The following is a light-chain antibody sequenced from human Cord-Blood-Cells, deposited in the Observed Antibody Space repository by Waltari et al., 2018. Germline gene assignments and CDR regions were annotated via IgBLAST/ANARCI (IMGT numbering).Light chain of an antibody. Sequence: ELVMTQSPATLYVSPGERATLSCRASQSVSSNLAWYQQKPGQAPRLLIYGASTRATGIPARFSGSGSGTEFTLTISSLQSEDFAVYYCQQYNNWPPSFTFGPGTKVDIK. CDR2: GAS. J-gene: IGKJ3*01. CDR1: QSVSSN. CDR3: QQYNNWPPSFT. V-gene: IGKV3-15*01.